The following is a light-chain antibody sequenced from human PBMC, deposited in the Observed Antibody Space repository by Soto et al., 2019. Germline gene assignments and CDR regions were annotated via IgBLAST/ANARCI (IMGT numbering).Light chain of an antibody. V-gene: IGKV1-5*03. J-gene: IGKJ1*01. Sequence: DIQLTQSPSFLSPSIGDRVTISCRASQGIGNALGWYQQKPGKAPKLLIYKASTLKSGVPSRFSGSGSGTEFTLTISSLQPDDFATYYCQHYNSYSEAFGQGTKVDIK. CDR3: QHYNSYSEA. CDR1: QGIGNA. CDR2: KAS.